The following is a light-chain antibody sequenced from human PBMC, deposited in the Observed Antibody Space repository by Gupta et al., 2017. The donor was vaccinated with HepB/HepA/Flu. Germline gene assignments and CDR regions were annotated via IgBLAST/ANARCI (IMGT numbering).Light chain of an antibody. CDR1: QSISSY. CDR2: AAS. V-gene: IGKV1-39*01. Sequence: DIQMTQSPSSLSASVGDRVTITCRASQSISSYLNWYHQKPGKVPKLLIYAASSLQSGVPSRFSGSGSGTDFTLTISSLQPEDFATYYCQQSYSTPITFGPGTKVDIK. J-gene: IGKJ3*01. CDR3: QQSYSTPIT.